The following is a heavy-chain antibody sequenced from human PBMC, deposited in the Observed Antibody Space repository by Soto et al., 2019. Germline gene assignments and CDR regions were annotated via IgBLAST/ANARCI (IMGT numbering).Heavy chain of an antibody. Sequence: ASVKVSCKAFGYTFTTYYLHWLRQAPGQGLEWVGWMNPHTGATKYAQKFQGRVTMTRDTSIGAAFMELTRLTSDETAMYYCERKIEAHDNLYQWFDTWGQGTLVTVSS. D-gene: IGHD3-22*01. CDR3: ERKIEAHDNLYQWFDT. V-gene: IGHV1-2*02. CDR2: MNPHTGAT. CDR1: GYTFTTYY. J-gene: IGHJ5*02.